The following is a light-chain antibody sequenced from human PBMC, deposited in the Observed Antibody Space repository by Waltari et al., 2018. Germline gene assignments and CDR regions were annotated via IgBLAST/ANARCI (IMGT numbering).Light chain of an antibody. Sequence: QSVLTQPPSVSGAPGQRVIISCTGSSSNIGTGHDVHWYQQLPGTAPKLLISANTNRASGVPDRFSASKSGTSASLAITGLQAEDEADYYCQSYDSSLSGRVFGGGTKLTVL. V-gene: IGLV1-40*01. J-gene: IGLJ3*02. CDR1: SSNIGTGHD. CDR3: QSYDSSLSGRV. CDR2: ANT.